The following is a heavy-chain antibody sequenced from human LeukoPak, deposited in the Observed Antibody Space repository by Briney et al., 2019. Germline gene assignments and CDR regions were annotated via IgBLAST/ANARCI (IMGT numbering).Heavy chain of an antibody. CDR3: ARARTIVATYYYYMDV. J-gene: IGHJ6*03. V-gene: IGHV1-2*02. CDR2: INPNSGGT. Sequence: AASVTLSCTASGYTFTGYYMHWVRQAPGQGLEWMGWINPNSGGTNYAQKFQGRVTMTRDTSISTAYMELSRLRSDDTAVYYCARARTIVATYYYYMDVWGKGTTVTVSS. D-gene: IGHD5-12*01. CDR1: GYTFTGYY.